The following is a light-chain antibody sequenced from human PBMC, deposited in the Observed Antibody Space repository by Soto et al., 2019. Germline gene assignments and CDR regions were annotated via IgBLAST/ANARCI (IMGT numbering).Light chain of an antibody. J-gene: IGKJ1*01. CDR2: AAR. CDR1: QSISTF. Sequence: IQMTQSPSSLSASVGDRVSVTCRARQSISTFLNWYQQRPGEAHKLLIYAARSLQSGVPSRFRGSGSGADFTLTIGSLQPEDFATCYCEQSYTTPRTFGQGTKVEVK. V-gene: IGKV1-39*01. CDR3: EQSYTTPRT.